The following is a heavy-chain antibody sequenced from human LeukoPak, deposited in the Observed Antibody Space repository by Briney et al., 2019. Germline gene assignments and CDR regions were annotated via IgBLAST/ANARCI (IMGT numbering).Heavy chain of an antibody. CDR1: GFTFSSYS. J-gene: IGHJ4*02. CDR3: ARDPGIVGATRDTDY. CDR2: ISSSSSYI. V-gene: IGHV3-21*01. D-gene: IGHD1-26*01. Sequence: GGSLRLSCAASGFTFSSYSMNWVCQAPGKGLEWVSSISSSSSYIYYADSVKGRFTISRDNAKNSLYLQMNSLRAEDTAVYYCARDPGIVGATRDTDYWGQGTLVTVSS.